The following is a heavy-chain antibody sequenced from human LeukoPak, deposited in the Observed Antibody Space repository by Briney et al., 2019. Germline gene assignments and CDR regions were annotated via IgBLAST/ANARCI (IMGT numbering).Heavy chain of an antibody. D-gene: IGHD6-13*01. Sequence: PGRSLRLSCAASGFTFSSYGMHWVRQAPGKGLEWVAVISYDGSNKYYADSVKGRFTTSRDNSKNTLYLQMNSLRAEDTAVYYCAKDVGTAAAGTAEFDYWGQGTLVTVSS. V-gene: IGHV3-30*18. CDR3: AKDVGTAAAGTAEFDY. CDR1: GFTFSSYG. CDR2: ISYDGSNK. J-gene: IGHJ4*02.